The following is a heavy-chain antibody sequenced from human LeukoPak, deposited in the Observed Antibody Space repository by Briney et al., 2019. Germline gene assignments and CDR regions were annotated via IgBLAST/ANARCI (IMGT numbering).Heavy chain of an antibody. CDR1: GFTFSNYS. Sequence: PGGSLRLSCAASGFTFSNYSMNWVRQAPGKGLEWVSSISSSSSYIYYADSVKGRFTISRDNAKNSLYLQMNSLRAEDTAVYYCARDRYYDSSGYSPFDYWGQGTLVTVSS. CDR3: ARDRYYDSSGYSPFDY. CDR2: ISSSSSYI. V-gene: IGHV3-21*01. D-gene: IGHD3-22*01. J-gene: IGHJ4*02.